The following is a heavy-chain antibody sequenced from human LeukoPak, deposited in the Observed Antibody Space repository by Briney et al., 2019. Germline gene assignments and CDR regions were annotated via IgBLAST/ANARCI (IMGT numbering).Heavy chain of an antibody. CDR1: GGSFSGYY. V-gene: IGHV4-34*01. Sequence: SETLSLTCAVYGGSFSGYYWTWVRQPPGKGLKWIREINHGGSTNYNPSLKSRVTISVDTSKKKFSLKLSSVTAADTAVYYCARVGSGSNFRIFNWFDPWGQGTLVTVSS. J-gene: IGHJ5*02. D-gene: IGHD3-3*01. CDR2: INHGGST. CDR3: ARVGSGSNFRIFNWFDP.